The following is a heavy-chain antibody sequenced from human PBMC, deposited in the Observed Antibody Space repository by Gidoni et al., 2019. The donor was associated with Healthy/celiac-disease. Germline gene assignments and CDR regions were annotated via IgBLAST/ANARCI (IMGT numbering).Heavy chain of an antibody. CDR2: INHSGST. CDR3: ARAYYDFWSGYYTAYYYYMDV. V-gene: IGHV4-34*01. CDR1: GGSFSGYY. J-gene: IGHJ6*03. Sequence: QVQLQQWGAGLLKPSETLSLTCAVYGGSFSGYYWSWIRQPPGKWLEWIGEINHSGSTNYNPSLKSRVTISVDTSKNQFSLKLSSVTAADTAVYYCARAYYDFWSGYYTAYYYYMDVWGKGTTVTVSS. D-gene: IGHD3-3*01.